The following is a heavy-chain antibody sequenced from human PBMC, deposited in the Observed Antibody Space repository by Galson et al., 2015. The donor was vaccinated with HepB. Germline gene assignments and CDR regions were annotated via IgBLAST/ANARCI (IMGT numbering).Heavy chain of an antibody. V-gene: IGHV3-21*01. D-gene: IGHD2-2*02. CDR1: GFTFSSYS. J-gene: IGHJ6*03. CDR2: ISSSSSYI. CDR3: ARAWEEDIVVVPAAIVHYYYMDV. Sequence: SLRLSCAASGFTFSSYSMNWVRQAPGKGLEWVSSISSSSSYIYYADSVKGRFTISRDNAKNSLYLQMNSLRAEDTAVYYCARAWEEDIVVVPAAIVHYYYMDVWGKGTTVTVSS.